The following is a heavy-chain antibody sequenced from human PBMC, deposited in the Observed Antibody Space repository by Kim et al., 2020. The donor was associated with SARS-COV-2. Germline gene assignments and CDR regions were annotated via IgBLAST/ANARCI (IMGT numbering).Heavy chain of an antibody. CDR2: ISSSSSTI. Sequence: GGSLRLSCAASGFTFSSYSMNWVRQAPGKGLEWVSYISSSSSTIYYADSVKGRFTISRDNAKTSLYLQMNSLRDEDTAVYYCARNGGGYGDCHLDYWGQGTLVTVSS. CDR1: GFTFSSYS. V-gene: IGHV3-48*02. J-gene: IGHJ4*02. D-gene: IGHD4-17*01. CDR3: ARNGGGYGDCHLDY.